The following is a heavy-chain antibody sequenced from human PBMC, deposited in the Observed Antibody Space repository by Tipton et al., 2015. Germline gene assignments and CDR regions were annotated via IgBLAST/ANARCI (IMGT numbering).Heavy chain of an antibody. D-gene: IGHD5-12*01. CDR3: ARSGYTYGMDV. V-gene: IGHV4-30-2*01. Sequence: TLSLTCAVSGGSISSGRYSWNWIRQPPGKGLEWIGYIYHTGSAYYNPSLKSRVTMSVDRPKNQFSLKLTSVTAADTAVYYCARSGYTYGMDVWGQGTTVTVSS. J-gene: IGHJ6*02. CDR2: IYHTGSA. CDR1: GGSISSGRYS.